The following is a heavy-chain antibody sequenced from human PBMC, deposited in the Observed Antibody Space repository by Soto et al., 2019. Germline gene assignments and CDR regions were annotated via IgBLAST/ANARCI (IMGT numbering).Heavy chain of an antibody. Sequence: EVQLVESGGDVIQPGGSLRLSCIASGFNFNTYIMNWVRQAPGKGLEWVSYISSAGSTKFYADSVKGRFTISRDNAKSSLYLQMDSRRADDTAVYYCVRRGIDYYTSWDYWGQGTLVTVSS. V-gene: IGHV3-48*01. CDR1: GFNFNTYI. CDR2: ISSAGSTK. CDR3: VRRGIDYYTSWDY. J-gene: IGHJ4*02. D-gene: IGHD3-3*01.